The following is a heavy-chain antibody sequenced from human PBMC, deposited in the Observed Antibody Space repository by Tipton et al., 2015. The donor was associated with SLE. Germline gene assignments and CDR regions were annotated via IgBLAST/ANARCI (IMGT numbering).Heavy chain of an antibody. CDR1: GFTFDDYA. D-gene: IGHD7-27*01. Sequence: SLRLSCAASGFTFDDYAMHWVRQAPGMGLEWVSGISWNSGSIGYADSVKGRFTISRDNAKNSLYLQMNSLRAEDTALYYCAKAPGSGDRLGTFDIWGQGTMVTVSS. CDR3: AKAPGSGDRLGTFDI. V-gene: IGHV3-9*01. CDR2: ISWNSGSI. J-gene: IGHJ3*02.